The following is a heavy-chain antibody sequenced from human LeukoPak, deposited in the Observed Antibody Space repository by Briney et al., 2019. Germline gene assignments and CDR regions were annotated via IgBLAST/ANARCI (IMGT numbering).Heavy chain of an antibody. CDR2: FDPEDGET. V-gene: IGHV1-24*01. Sequence: ASVKVSCKVSGYTLTELSMHWVRQAPGKGLEWMGGFDPEDGETIYAQKFQGRVTMTEDTSTDTAYMELSSLRSEDTAVYYCATDITGTPHRHYFDYWGQGTLVTVSS. D-gene: IGHD1-20*01. J-gene: IGHJ4*02. CDR1: GYTLTELS. CDR3: ATDITGTPHRHYFDY.